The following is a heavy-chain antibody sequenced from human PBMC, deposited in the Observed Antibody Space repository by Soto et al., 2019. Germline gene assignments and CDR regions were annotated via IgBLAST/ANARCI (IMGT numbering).Heavy chain of an antibody. CDR3: ATKAESYGFDI. Sequence: ASVKVSCKASGGTFSNYAINWVRQAPGQGLEWMGGFIPIFDASTYAQNFRGRVTITADESTTTAYMELSDLRSEDTALYYCATKAESYGFDIWGQGTLVTVSS. CDR2: FIPIFDAS. CDR1: GGTFSNYA. J-gene: IGHJ3*02. V-gene: IGHV1-69*13. D-gene: IGHD3-10*01.